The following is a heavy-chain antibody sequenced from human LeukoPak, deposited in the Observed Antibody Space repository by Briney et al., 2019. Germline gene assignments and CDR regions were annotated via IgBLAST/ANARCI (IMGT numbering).Heavy chain of an antibody. CDR1: GGSLSSFY. CDR2: IYTSGST. CDR3: ARDWVYDSSGYYYPNDAFDI. V-gene: IGHV4-4*07. J-gene: IGHJ3*02. Sequence: SETMSIICAVPGGSLSSFYWSLIQQPAGKGLEWIGRIYTSGSTNYNPSLKSRVTMSVDTSKNQFYLKLSSVTAADTAVYYCARDWVYDSSGYYYPNDAFDIWGQGTMVTVSS. D-gene: IGHD3-22*01.